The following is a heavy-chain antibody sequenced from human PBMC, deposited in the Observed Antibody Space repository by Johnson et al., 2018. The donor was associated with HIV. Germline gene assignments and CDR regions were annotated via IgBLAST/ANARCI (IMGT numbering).Heavy chain of an antibody. J-gene: IGHJ3*02. CDR2: MRYNGSDE. D-gene: IGHD3-22*01. CDR1: GFTFSRYG. Sequence: QVQLLESGGGVVQPGESLRISCVASGFTFSRYGMHWVRQAPGKGLEWVAFMRYNGSDEYYADSVKGRFTISRDNSKNTLYLQMNSLRAEDTAVYYCARASGLTYYYDSSGYGGDAFDIWGQGTMVTVSS. CDR3: ARASGLTYYYDSSGYGGDAFDI. V-gene: IGHV3-30*02.